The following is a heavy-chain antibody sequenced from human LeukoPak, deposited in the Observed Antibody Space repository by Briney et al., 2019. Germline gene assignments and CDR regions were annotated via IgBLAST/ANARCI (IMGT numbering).Heavy chain of an antibody. CDR1: GGTFSSYG. D-gene: IGHD6-19*01. CDR2: IIPIFGTA. CDR3: ARAIEAVAGTGAYYFDY. J-gene: IGHJ4*02. Sequence: SVKVSCKASGGTFSSYGISWVRQAPGQGLEWMGGIIPIFGTANYAQKFQGRVTITADESTSTAYMELSSLRSEDTAVYYCARAIEAVAGTGAYYFDYWGQGTLVTVSS. V-gene: IGHV1-69*13.